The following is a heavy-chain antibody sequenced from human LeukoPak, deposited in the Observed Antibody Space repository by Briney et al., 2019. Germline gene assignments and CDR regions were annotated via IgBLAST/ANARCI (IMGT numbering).Heavy chain of an antibody. CDR3: AKDRGVGAPRGSRIDY. V-gene: IGHV3-23*01. D-gene: IGHD1-26*01. CDR2: ITGSGGST. Sequence: GGSLRLSCAASGFTFSNYGLSWVRQAPGKGLEWVSGITGSGGSTYYADSVKGRFTISRDNSKNTLYLQMNSLRAEDTAVYYCAKDRGVGAPRGSRIDYWGQGTLVTVSS. J-gene: IGHJ4*02. CDR1: GFTFSNYG.